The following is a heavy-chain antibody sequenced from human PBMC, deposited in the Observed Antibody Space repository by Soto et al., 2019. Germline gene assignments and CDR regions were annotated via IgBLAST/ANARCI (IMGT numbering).Heavy chain of an antibody. V-gene: IGHV1-46*03. Sequence: ASVKVSCKASGYTFTSYYMHWVRQAPGQGLEWMGLINLSCGSTSYAQKFQGRVTMTRDTSTSTVYIDLSSLSSEDTAVYYCVREGGGSRGYSGYDSSSDWFDPWGQGTLVTVSS. J-gene: IGHJ5*02. CDR1: GYTFTSYY. D-gene: IGHD5-12*01. CDR3: VREGGGSRGYSGYDSSSDWFDP. CDR2: INLSCGST.